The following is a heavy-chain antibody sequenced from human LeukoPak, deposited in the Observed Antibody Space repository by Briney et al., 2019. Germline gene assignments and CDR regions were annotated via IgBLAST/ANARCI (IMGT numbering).Heavy chain of an antibody. Sequence: PSQTLSLTCTVSGGSISSGSYYWSWIRQPPGKGLEWIGSIYYSGTTYYNPSLESRVTISEDTSKNQFSLMLRSVTAADTAVYFCARQASDYFYYYMDVWGKGTTVTVSS. CDR1: GGSISSGSYY. CDR2: IYYSGTT. CDR3: ARQASDYFYYYMDV. V-gene: IGHV4-39*01. J-gene: IGHJ6*03.